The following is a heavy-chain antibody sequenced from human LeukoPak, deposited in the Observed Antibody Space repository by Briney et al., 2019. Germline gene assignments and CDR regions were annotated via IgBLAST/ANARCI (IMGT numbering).Heavy chain of an antibody. CDR2: ISYDGSNK. J-gene: IGHJ4*02. V-gene: IGHV3-30*18. CDR1: GFTFSSYG. Sequence: GGSLRLSCAASGFTFSSYGMHWVRQAPGKGLEWVAVISYDGSNKYYADSVKGRFTISRDNAKNSLYLQMNSLRTEDTALYYCAKDRKGRSSWYGETHYFDNWGQGTLVTVSS. D-gene: IGHD6-13*01. CDR3: AKDRKGRSSWYGETHYFDN.